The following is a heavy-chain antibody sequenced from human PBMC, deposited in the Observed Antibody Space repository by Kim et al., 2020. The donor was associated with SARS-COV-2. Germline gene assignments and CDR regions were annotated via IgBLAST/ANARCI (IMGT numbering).Heavy chain of an antibody. Sequence: SETLSLTCTVSGGSISSGGYYWSWIRQHPGKGLEWIGYIYYRGSTYYNPSLKSRVTISVDTSKNQFSLKLSSVTAADTAVYYCARTSYGSGGPDAAFDIWGQGTMVTVSS. V-gene: IGHV4-31*03. D-gene: IGHD3-10*01. CDR3: ARTSYGSGGPDAAFDI. CDR1: GGSISSGGYY. J-gene: IGHJ3*02. CDR2: IYYRGST.